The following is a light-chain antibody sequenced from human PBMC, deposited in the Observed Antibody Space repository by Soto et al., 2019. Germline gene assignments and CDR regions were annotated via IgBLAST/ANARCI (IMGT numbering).Light chain of an antibody. CDR3: SSYTSSSTLV. CDR2: EVS. Sequence: QSALTQPASVSGSPGQSITISCTGTSSDVGGYNYVSWYQHHPGKAPKLMLYEVSNRPSGVSNRFSGSKSGDTASLIISGLQAEDEADYYCSSYTSSSTLVLGGGTQLTVL. J-gene: IGLJ7*01. CDR1: SSDVGGYNY. V-gene: IGLV2-14*01.